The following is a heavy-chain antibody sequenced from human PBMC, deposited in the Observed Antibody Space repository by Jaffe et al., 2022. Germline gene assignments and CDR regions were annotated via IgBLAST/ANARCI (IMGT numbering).Heavy chain of an antibody. V-gene: IGHV4-61*02. J-gene: IGHJ4*02. D-gene: IGHD2-21*01. Sequence: QVQLQESGPGLVKPSQTLSLTCTVSGGSISSGVYYWSWIRQPAGKGLEWIGHMYASGSTNYNPSLKSRVTISVDTSKSQFSLRLSSVTAADTAVYYCARMWRSDFDYWGQGTLVTVSS. CDR3: ARMWRSDFDY. CDR1: GGSISSGVYY. CDR2: MYASGST.